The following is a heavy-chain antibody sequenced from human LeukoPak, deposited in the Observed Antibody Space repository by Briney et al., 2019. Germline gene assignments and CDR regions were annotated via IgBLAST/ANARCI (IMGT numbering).Heavy chain of an antibody. CDR2: ISYDGSNK. V-gene: IGHV3-30*04. J-gene: IGHJ6*04. Sequence: GGSLRLSCAASGFTFSSYAMHWVRQAPGKGLEWVAVISYDGSNKYYADSVKGRFTISRDNSKNTLYLQMNSLRAEGTAVYYCARAGGPYCSSTSCFRGMDVWGKGTTVTVSS. CDR1: GFTFSSYA. D-gene: IGHD2-2*01. CDR3: ARAGGPYCSSTSCFRGMDV.